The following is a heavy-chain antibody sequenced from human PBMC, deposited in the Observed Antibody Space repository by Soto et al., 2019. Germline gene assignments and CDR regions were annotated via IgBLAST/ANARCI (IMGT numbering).Heavy chain of an antibody. V-gene: IGHV1-69*04. CDR2: IIPLVHII. CDR3: ARGRRRDARNTFDALDV. J-gene: IGHJ3*01. CDR1: GGFYSIKT. Sequence: QVQLVQSGAEVKKPGSSVKVSCKASGGFYSIKTISWVRQAPGQGIEWMGRIIPLVHIINNAQKFQGRVSFSADKSTSPGYMALSSLRSADTAMYFCARGRRRDARNTFDALDVWGQGTMVTVSS. D-gene: IGHD2-8*01.